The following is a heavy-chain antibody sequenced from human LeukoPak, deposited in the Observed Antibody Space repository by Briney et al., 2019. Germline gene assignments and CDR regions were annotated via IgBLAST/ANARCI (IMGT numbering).Heavy chain of an antibody. CDR1: GGSISSGGYY. V-gene: IGHV4-30-2*01. CDR2: IYHSEST. Sequence: SETLSLTCTVSGGSISSGGYYWSWLRQPPGKGLEWIGYIYHSESTNYSPSLKSRVTVSVDMSKNQFSLKLSSVTPADTAVYFCASRAAGDYFDYWGQGNLVTVSS. D-gene: IGHD6-19*01. CDR3: ASRAAGDYFDY. J-gene: IGHJ4*02.